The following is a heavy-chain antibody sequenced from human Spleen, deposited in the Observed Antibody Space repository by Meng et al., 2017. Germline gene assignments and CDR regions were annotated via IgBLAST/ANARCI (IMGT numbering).Heavy chain of an antibody. V-gene: IGHV1-18*01. CDR2: SSAYNGNT. Sequence: ASVKVSCKASGYTFTSYGISWVRQAPGQGLEWMGWSSAYNGNTNYAQKLQGRVTMTTDTSTSRAYMELRSLRSDDTAVYYCARDSWNIVVVPAAGYYYYGMDVWGQGTRVTVSS. D-gene: IGHD2-2*01. CDR3: ARDSWNIVVVPAAGYYYYGMDV. J-gene: IGHJ6*02. CDR1: GYTFTSYG.